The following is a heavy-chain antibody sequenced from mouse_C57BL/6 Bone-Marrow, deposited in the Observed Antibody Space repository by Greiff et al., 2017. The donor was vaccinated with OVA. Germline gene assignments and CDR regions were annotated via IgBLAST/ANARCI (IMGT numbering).Heavy chain of an antibody. V-gene: IGHV1-50*01. CDR2: IDPSDSYT. D-gene: IGHD1-1*01. J-gene: IGHJ3*01. Sequence: VQLKQPGAELVKPGASVKLSCKASGYTFTSYWMQWVKQRPGQGLEWIGEIDPSDSYTNYNQKFKGKATLTVDTSSSTAYMQLSSLTSEDSAVYYCAREAITTDFAYWGQGTLVTVSA. CDR3: AREAITTDFAY. CDR1: GYTFTSYW.